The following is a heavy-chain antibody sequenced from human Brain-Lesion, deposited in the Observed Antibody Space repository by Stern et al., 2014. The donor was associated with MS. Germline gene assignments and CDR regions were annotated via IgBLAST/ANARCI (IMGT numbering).Heavy chain of an antibody. CDR2: IYYSGNT. J-gene: IGHJ5*02. Sequence: VQLVESGPGLVKPSETLSLTCTVAGGSVSSTSYAWAWIRQPPGKGLEWIGAIYYSGNTYYSPSHKSLLPISLNPSKNHFPLQLGSVTAADTAVYYCAGEEDIRYCSGGSCTGNWFDPWGQGTLVTVSS. CDR1: GGSVSSTSYA. V-gene: IGHV4-39*02. D-gene: IGHD2-15*01. CDR3: AGEEDIRYCSGGSCTGNWFDP.